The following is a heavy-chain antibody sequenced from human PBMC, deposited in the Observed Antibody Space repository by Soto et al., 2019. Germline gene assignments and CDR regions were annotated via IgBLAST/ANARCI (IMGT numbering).Heavy chain of an antibody. D-gene: IGHD2-15*01. CDR3: VRASGYCSGGTCFPFDY. CDR2: IYHSGSF. J-gene: IGHJ4*02. V-gene: IGHV4-30-2*01. CDR1: GGSVSIGTYS. Sequence: SETLSLTCDVSGGSVSIGTYSWNWIRQPPGKGLEWIGYIYHSGSFYYNPSLKSRVTISIDRSKNQFSLNLSSVTAADTAVYYCVRASGYCSGGTCFPFDYWGRGTLVTVS.